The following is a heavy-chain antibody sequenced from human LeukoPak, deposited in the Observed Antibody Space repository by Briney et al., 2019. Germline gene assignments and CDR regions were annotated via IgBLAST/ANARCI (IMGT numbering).Heavy chain of an antibody. CDR1: GYTLTELS. CDR2: LDPEDGET. Sequence: SVKVSCKVSGYTLTELSMHWVRQAPGKGLEWMGGLDPEDGETIYAQKFQGRVTMTEDTSTDTAYMELSSLRSEDTAVYYCATGGSITMVRGELTRFDYWGQGTLVTVSS. D-gene: IGHD3-10*01. J-gene: IGHJ4*02. V-gene: IGHV1-24*01. CDR3: ATGGSITMVRGELTRFDY.